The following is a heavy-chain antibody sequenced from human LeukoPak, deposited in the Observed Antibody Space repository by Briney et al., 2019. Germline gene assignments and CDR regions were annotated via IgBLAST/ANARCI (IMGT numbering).Heavy chain of an antibody. CDR1: GFTFSSYV. D-gene: IGHD3-10*01. V-gene: IGHV3-23*01. J-gene: IGHJ4*02. CDR2: IRGSDGST. Sequence: GSVRLSCAASGFTFSSYVINWVRQAPGKGLEWVSGIRGSDGSTYYADSVRGLFTISRDNSKNTLYLQMNSLRAEDTAAYYCARGLDLSYWGQGALVAVSS. CDR3: ARGLDLSY.